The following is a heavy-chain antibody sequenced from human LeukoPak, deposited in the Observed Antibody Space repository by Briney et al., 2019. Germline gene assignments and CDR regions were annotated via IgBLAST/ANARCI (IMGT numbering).Heavy chain of an antibody. V-gene: IGHV3-53*01. CDR3: ARGCYYERSGYCPFDY. J-gene: IGHJ4*02. CDR1: GFTFSNYG. Sequence: GRSLRLSCAASGFTFSNYGMHWVRQAPGKGLEWVSIIYSGGGTYYADSVKGRFTISRDNSKNTLYLQMNSLRADDTAVYYCARGCYYERSGYCPFDYWGPGTLVTVSS. D-gene: IGHD3-22*01. CDR2: IYSGGGT.